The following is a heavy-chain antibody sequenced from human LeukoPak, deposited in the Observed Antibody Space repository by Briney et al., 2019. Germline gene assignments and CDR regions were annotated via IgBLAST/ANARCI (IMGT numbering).Heavy chain of an antibody. CDR2: ISSSSSYI. Sequence: GGSLRLSCAASGFTFSSYSMNWVRQAPGKGLEWVSSISSSSSYIYYADSVKGRFTISRDNAKNSLYLQMNSLRAEDTAVYYCASESVWYYFDYWGQGTLVTVSS. CDR3: ASESVWYYFDY. CDR1: GFTFSSYS. D-gene: IGHD2-8*02. J-gene: IGHJ4*02. V-gene: IGHV3-21*01.